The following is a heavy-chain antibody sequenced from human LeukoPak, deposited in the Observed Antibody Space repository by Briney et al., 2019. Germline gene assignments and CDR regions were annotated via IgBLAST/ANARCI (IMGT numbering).Heavy chain of an antibody. D-gene: IGHD6-13*01. CDR1: GFSVSSNY. J-gene: IGHJ5*02. CDR2: ISVSGGST. CDR3: ARNNRIAAAGTYWFDP. Sequence: HAGGSLRLSCAASGFSVSSNYMTWVRQAPGKGLEWVSAISVSGGSTYYADSVKGRFTISRDNSKNTLYLQMNSLRAEDTAVYYCARNNRIAAAGTYWFDPWGQGTLVTVSS. V-gene: IGHV3-23*01.